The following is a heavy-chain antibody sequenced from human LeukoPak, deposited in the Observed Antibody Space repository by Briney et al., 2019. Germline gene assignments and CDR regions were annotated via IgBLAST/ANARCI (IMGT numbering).Heavy chain of an antibody. CDR2: IKQDGSEK. D-gene: IGHD6-19*01. J-gene: IGHJ4*02. Sequence: PGGSLRLSCAASGFTFSSYWMSWVRQAPGKGPEWVANIKQDGSEKYYVDSVKGRFTISRDNAKNSLYLQMNSLRAEDTAVYYCARAHTGYSSGWYGVGYWGQGTLVTVSS. V-gene: IGHV3-7*01. CDR1: GFTFSSYW. CDR3: ARAHTGYSSGWYGVGY.